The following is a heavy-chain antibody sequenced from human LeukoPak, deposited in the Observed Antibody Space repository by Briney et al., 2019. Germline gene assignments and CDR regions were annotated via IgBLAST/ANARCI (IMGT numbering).Heavy chain of an antibody. D-gene: IGHD2-21*02. Sequence: GGSLRLSCAASGLTFSSYAMHWVRQAPGKGLEWVAVISYDGSNKYYADSVKGRFTISRDNSKNTLYLQMNSLRAEDTAVYYCAPVTAYYWGQGTLVTVSS. V-gene: IGHV3-30*04. CDR1: GLTFSSYA. J-gene: IGHJ4*02. CDR2: ISYDGSNK. CDR3: APVTAYY.